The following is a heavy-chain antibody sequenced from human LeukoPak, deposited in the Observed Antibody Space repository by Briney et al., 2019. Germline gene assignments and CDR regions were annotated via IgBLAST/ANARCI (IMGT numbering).Heavy chain of an antibody. CDR2: MNPNSGNT. V-gene: IGHV1-8*02. J-gene: IGHJ4*02. CDR1: GYTFTSYD. D-gene: IGHD3-10*01. CDR3: ARHQLSYYYGSGSYYPF. Sequence: ASVKVSCKASGYTFTSYDINWVRQATGQGLEWMGWMNPNSGNTGYAQKFQGRVTMTTDTSTSTAYMELRSLRSDDTALYYCARHQLSYYYGSGSYYPFWGQGTLVTVSS.